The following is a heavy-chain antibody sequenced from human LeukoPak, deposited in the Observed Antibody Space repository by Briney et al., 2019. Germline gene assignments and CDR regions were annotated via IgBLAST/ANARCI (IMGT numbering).Heavy chain of an antibody. Sequence: PGRSLRLSCAASGFTFSSYGMHWVRQAPGKGLEWVAVIWYDGSNKYYADSVKGRFTISRDNSKNTLYLQMNSLRAEDTAVYYCARDRGYYGSAYDAFDIWGQGTMVAVS. V-gene: IGHV3-33*01. CDR2: IWYDGSNK. J-gene: IGHJ3*02. D-gene: IGHD3-10*01. CDR1: GFTFSSYG. CDR3: ARDRGYYGSAYDAFDI.